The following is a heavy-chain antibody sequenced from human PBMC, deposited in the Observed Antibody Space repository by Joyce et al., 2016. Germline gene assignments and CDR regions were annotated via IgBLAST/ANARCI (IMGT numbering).Heavy chain of an antibody. CDR2: INPKSGGT. J-gene: IGHJ4*02. CDR3: ARVAGYNWNFCDF. Sequence: PGQGLEWMGWINPKSGGTNHAQKFQGSVTMTRDTSMSTAYMELSRLKSDDTAVYFCARVAGYNWNFCDFWGQGTLVTVSS. D-gene: IGHD1-1*01. V-gene: IGHV1-2*02.